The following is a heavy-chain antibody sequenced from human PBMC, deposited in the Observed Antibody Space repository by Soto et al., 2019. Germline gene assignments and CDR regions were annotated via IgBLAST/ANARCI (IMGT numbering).Heavy chain of an antibody. D-gene: IGHD3-10*01. CDR1: GYTFTSYD. Sequence: QVQLVQSGAEVKKPGASVKVSCKASGYTFTSYDINWVRQATGQGLEWMGWMNPNSGNTGYAQKFQGRFTMNRNTSISTAYMELGSLRSEDTAVYYCARRRVGYGSGSWFDPWGQGTLVTVSS. J-gene: IGHJ5*02. V-gene: IGHV1-8*01. CDR3: ARRRVGYGSGSWFDP. CDR2: MNPNSGNT.